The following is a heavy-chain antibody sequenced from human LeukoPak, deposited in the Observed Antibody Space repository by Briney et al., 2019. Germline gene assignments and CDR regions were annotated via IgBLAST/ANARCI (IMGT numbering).Heavy chain of an antibody. CDR2: IYYSGTT. V-gene: IGHV4-28*03. Sequence: SDTLSLTCAVSGYSISSNNWWAWVRQPPGKGLEWIGFIYYSGTTKYNPSLKSRVTISVDMSKNQFSLKLNSVTAADTAVYYCARENYFDSWGQGTLVTVSS. CDR3: ARENYFDS. CDR1: GYSISSNNW. J-gene: IGHJ4*02.